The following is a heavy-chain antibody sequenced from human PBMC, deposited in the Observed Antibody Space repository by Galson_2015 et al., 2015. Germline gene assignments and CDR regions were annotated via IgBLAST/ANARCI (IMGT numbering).Heavy chain of an antibody. CDR1: GYTFTNYG. Sequence: SVKVSCKASGYTFTNYGLSWVRQAPGQGPEWMGWIITHNGYANYAQKFQGRVSMTTDTSTSTAYMELRSLTSDDTAVYYCARDYSDSGPFPHYCRQGTLVTVSS. J-gene: IGHJ4*02. CDR2: IITHNGYA. D-gene: IGHD3-22*01. CDR3: ARDYSDSGPFPHY. V-gene: IGHV1-18*04.